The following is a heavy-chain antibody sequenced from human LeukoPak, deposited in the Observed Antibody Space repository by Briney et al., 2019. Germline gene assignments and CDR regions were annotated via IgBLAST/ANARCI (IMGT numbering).Heavy chain of an antibody. CDR2: ISWNSGST. D-gene: IGHD2-15*01. Sequence: GGSLRLSCAASGFTFDNYAMHCVRQAPGKGLEWVSGISWNSGSTGYVASVKGRFTISRDNAKNSLYLQMDSLRAEDMALYYCAKDVSLGFCSGGSCSVHFDYWGQGTLVTVSS. J-gene: IGHJ4*02. CDR1: GFTFDNYA. CDR3: AKDVSLGFCSGGSCSVHFDY. V-gene: IGHV3-9*03.